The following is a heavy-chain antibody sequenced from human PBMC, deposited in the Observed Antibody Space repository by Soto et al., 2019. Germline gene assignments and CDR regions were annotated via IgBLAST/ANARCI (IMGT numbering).Heavy chain of an antibody. Sequence: SHTLSLTCAISWDSVSSNSAAWNWIRQSPSRGLEWLGRTYYRSKWYNDYAVSVKSLITINPDTSNNQFSLQLNSVTPEDTPVYYCARDPVYNWNYGPTGYFDYCGQGTLVTVFS. V-gene: IGHV6-1*01. D-gene: IGHD1-7*01. J-gene: IGHJ4*02. CDR2: TYYRSKWYN. CDR1: WDSVSSNSAA. CDR3: ARDPVYNWNYGPTGYFDY.